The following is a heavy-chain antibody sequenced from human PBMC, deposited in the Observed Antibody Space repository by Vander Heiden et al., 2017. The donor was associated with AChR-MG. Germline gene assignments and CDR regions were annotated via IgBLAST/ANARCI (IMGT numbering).Heavy chain of an antibody. D-gene: IGHD6-19*01. Sequence: EVQLVESGGDLVQPGRSLRLSCAASAFTFDDSAMHWVRQAPGKGLEWVSGISWNSGSISYADSVKGRFTISRDNAKNSLYLQMNSLRAEDTALYYCVKVASPEQWPGYMDVWGKGTTVNVPS. V-gene: IGHV3-9*01. CDR2: ISWNSGSI. J-gene: IGHJ6*03. CDR1: AFTFDDSA. CDR3: VKVASPEQWPGYMDV.